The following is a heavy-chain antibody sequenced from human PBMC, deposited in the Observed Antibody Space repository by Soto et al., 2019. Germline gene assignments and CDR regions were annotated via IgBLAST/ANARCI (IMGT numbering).Heavy chain of an antibody. V-gene: IGHV5-51*01. CDR3: ARLWRYGSGRHYYMDV. CDR2: IYPGDSDT. J-gene: IGHJ6*03. D-gene: IGHD3-10*01. CDR1: GYSFTSYW. Sequence: GVSLKVSCKGSGYSFTSYWSGWVRQMPGKGLEWMGIIYPGDSDTRYSPSFQGQVTISADKSISTAYLQWSSLKASDTAMYYCARLWRYGSGRHYYMDVWGKGTTVTVSS.